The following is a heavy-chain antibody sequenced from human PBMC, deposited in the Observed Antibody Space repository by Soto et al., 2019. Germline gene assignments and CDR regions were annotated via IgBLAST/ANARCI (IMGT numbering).Heavy chain of an antibody. CDR3: ARPSGSYLYYFDY. CDR2: IYYSGGT. J-gene: IGHJ4*02. D-gene: IGHD1-26*01. Sequence: QLQLQESGPGLVKPSETLSLTCTVSGGSISSSYYYWGWIRQPPGKGLEWIGSIYYSGGTYYSPCLKSRVTMSVDASKHQFSLKLSSVTAADTAVYYCARPSGSYLYYFDYWGPGTLVTVSS. CDR1: GGSISSSYYY. V-gene: IGHV4-39*01.